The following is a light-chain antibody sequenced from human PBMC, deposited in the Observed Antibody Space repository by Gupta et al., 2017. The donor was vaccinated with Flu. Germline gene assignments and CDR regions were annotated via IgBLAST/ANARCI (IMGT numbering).Light chain of an antibody. CDR2: GVA. CDR3: QQSYSSPLT. J-gene: IGKJ4*01. V-gene: IGKV1-39*01. Sequence: PSSLSASVGDRVTITCRASQNIATYLNWFQQKPGRAPEVLIYGVASLHSGAPPRFRGSGSGTEFTLTITSLQPEDFATYYCQQSYSSPLTFGGGTKVEIK. CDR1: QNIATY.